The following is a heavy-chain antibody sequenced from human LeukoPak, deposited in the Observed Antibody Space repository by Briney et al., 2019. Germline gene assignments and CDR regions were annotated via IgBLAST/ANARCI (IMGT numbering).Heavy chain of an antibody. CDR2: INHSGST. D-gene: IGHD1-1*01. J-gene: IGHJ5*02. Sequence: PSETLSLTCAVYGGSFSGYYWSWIRQPPGKGLEWIGEINHSGSTNYNPSLKSRVTISVDTSKNQFSLKLSSVTAADTAVYYCARGGGGRYNWRDRRYWSDPWGQGTLVTVSS. CDR3: ARGGGGRYNWRDRRYWSDP. CDR1: GGSFSGYY. V-gene: IGHV4-34*01.